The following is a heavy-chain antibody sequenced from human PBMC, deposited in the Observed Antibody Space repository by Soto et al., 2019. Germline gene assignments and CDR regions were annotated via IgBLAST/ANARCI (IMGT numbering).Heavy chain of an antibody. CDR1: GYSICSGYY. V-gene: IGHV4-38-2*02. CDR2: IYHSGST. Sequence: SETLSLTCAVSGYSICSGYYWGWIRQPPGKGLEWIGSIYHSGSTYYNPSLKSRVTISVDTSKNQFSLKLSSVTAADTAVYYCARERWIQLWLRAGDYYYGMDVWGQGTTVTVSS. D-gene: IGHD5-18*01. J-gene: IGHJ6*02. CDR3: ARERWIQLWLRAGDYYYGMDV.